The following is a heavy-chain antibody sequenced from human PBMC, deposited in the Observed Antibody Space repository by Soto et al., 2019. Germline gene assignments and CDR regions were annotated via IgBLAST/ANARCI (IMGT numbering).Heavy chain of an antibody. Sequence: ASVKVSCKASGYTFTSYGISWVRQAPGQGLEWMGWISAYNGNTNYAQKLQGRVTMTTDTSTSTAYMELRSLRSDDTAVYYCARDLTIESSGEFDPWGQGTLVTVSS. D-gene: IGHD6-19*01. J-gene: IGHJ5*02. CDR1: GYTFTSYG. CDR2: ISAYNGNT. V-gene: IGHV1-18*01. CDR3: ARDLTIESSGEFDP.